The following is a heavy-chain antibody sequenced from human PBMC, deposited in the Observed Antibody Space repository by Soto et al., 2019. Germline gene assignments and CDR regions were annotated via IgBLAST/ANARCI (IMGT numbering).Heavy chain of an antibody. CDR3: VRDVLSSDYGHFDY. V-gene: IGHV3-30-3*01. CDR2: ISDDGSNK. J-gene: IGHJ4*02. Sequence: GGSLRLSCVASRFTFITYTIHWVRQAPGKGLEWVALISDDGSNKYYADSVKGRITISRDNSKNTVYLQMNSLRAEDTAVYYCVRDVLSSDYGHFDYWGQGTLVTVSS. D-gene: IGHD4-17*01. CDR1: RFTFITYT.